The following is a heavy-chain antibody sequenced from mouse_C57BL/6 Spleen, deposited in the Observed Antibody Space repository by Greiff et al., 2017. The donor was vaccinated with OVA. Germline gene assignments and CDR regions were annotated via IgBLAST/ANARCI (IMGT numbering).Heavy chain of an antibody. V-gene: IGHV10-3*01. CDR3: VGSLVRGYFGV. Sequence: DVQLVESGGGLVQPKGSLKLSCAASGFTFNTYAMHWVRQAPGQGLEWVARISRKSSNYASYYADSVKDRFTISRDDSQSMLYLQMNNMKTEDAAVDYCVGSLVRGYFGVWGTGTTVTVSS. D-gene: IGHD2-2*01. CDR1: GFTFNTYA. CDR2: ISRKSSNYAS. J-gene: IGHJ1*03.